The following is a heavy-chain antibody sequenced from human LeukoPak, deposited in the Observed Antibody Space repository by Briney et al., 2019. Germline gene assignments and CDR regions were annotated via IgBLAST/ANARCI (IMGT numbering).Heavy chain of an antibody. Sequence: GALRLSCAASGFTFSSYGMHWVRQAPGKGLEWVAVISYDGSNKYYADSVKGRFTISRDNSKNTLYLQMNSLRAEDTAVYYCAKNPGSGVNFDYWGQGTLVTVSS. CDR3: AKNPGSGVNFDY. CDR2: ISYDGSNK. CDR1: GFTFSSYG. D-gene: IGHD3-10*01. V-gene: IGHV3-30*18. J-gene: IGHJ4*02.